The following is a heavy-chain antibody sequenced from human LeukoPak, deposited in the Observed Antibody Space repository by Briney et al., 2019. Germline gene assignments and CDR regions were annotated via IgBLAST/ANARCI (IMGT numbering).Heavy chain of an antibody. V-gene: IGHV1-2*02. CDR2: INPNSGGT. J-gene: IGHJ5*02. D-gene: IGHD2-8*01. Sequence: GASVKLSCKASGYTFTGYYMHWVRQAPGQGLEWMGWINPNSGGTNYAQKFQGRVTMTRDTSISTTYMELSGLRSDDTAVYYCARTLLEYCTNGICYPKNWFDPWGQGTLVTVSS. CDR3: ARTLLEYCTNGICYPKNWFDP. CDR1: GYTFTGYY.